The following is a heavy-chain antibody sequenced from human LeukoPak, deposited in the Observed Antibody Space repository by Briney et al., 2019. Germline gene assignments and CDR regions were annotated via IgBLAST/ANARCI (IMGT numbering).Heavy chain of an antibody. CDR2: ISGSGGST. D-gene: IGHD5-18*01. V-gene: IGHV3-23*01. Sequence: GGSLRLSCAASGFTFSSYGMSWVRQAPGKGLEWVSVISGSGGSTYYADSVKGRFTISRDNSKNTLYLQMNSLRAEDTAVYYCARDPGYSYGETGYFDYWGQGTLVTVSS. J-gene: IGHJ4*02. CDR3: ARDPGYSYGETGYFDY. CDR1: GFTFSSYG.